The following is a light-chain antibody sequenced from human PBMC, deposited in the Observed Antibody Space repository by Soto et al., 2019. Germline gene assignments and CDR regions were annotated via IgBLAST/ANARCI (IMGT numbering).Light chain of an antibody. V-gene: IGLV2-14*01. CDR1: SSDVGAYNY. J-gene: IGLJ2*01. Sequence: QSALTQPASVSGSPGQSITISCTGTSSDVGAYNYVSWYQQHPGKAPKLMIYDVSNPPSGVSNRFSGSKSGNTASLTISGLQAEDEADYYCYSYTTSSTRVFGGGTKLTVL. CDR3: YSYTTSSTRV. CDR2: DVS.